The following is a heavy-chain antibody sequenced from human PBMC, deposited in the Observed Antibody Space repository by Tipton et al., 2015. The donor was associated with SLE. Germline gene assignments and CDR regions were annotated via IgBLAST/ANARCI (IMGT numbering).Heavy chain of an antibody. V-gene: IGHV4-39*01. CDR3: ARLRVVADTPDNFDY. J-gene: IGHJ4*02. CDR1: GGSINRGDYY. Sequence: TLSLTCTVSGGSINRGDYYWVWIRQPPGKGLEWIGSFYDGGSTYYNPSLKSRVAISADTSKNQFSLKVSSVTAADTAVYYCARLRVVADTPDNFDYWGQGTLVTVSS. D-gene: IGHD2-15*01. CDR2: FYDGGST.